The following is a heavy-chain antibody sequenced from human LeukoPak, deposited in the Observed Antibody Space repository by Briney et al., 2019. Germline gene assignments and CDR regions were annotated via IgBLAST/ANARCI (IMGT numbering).Heavy chain of an antibody. CDR1: GGSISSSSYY. J-gene: IGHJ1*01. V-gene: IGHV4-39*07. Sequence: SETLSLTCSVSGGSISSSSYYWGWIRQPPGKGLEWIGSIYYSGSTYYNPSLKSRVTMSIENSKNHFSLRLTSLTAADTAVYYCARGCTNGVCYSRDWGQGTLVTVSS. D-gene: IGHD2-8*01. CDR2: IYYSGST. CDR3: ARGCTNGVCYSRD.